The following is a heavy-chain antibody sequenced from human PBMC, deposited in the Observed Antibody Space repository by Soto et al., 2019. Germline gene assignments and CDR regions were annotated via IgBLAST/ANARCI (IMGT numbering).Heavy chain of an antibody. D-gene: IGHD3-22*01. CDR2: ISYDGSNE. CDR3: AKDTYYYDRSGYYTYDY. CDR1: GFTFSSYG. V-gene: IGHV3-30*18. Sequence: GGSPRLSCAVSGFTFSSYGMHWVRQAPGKGLEWVAHISYDGSNEHYVDSVKGRFTISRDNSKNTLYLQMNSLRAEDTAVYYCAKDTYYYDRSGYYTYDYWGQGTQVTVSS. J-gene: IGHJ4*02.